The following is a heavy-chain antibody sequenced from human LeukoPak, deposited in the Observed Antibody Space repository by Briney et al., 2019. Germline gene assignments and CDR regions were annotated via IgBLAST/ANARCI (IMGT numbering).Heavy chain of an antibody. Sequence: PGGSLRLSCAVSGFTFSSYAMSWVRQAPGKGLEWVSSISGSGGITYYADSVKGRFTISRDNSKNTLYLQMNSLRAEDTAVYYCAKERTSTYGYNWFDPWGQGALVTVSS. CDR3: AKERTSTYGYNWFDP. CDR1: GFTFSSYA. V-gene: IGHV3-23*01. D-gene: IGHD3-10*01. CDR2: ISGSGGIT. J-gene: IGHJ5*02.